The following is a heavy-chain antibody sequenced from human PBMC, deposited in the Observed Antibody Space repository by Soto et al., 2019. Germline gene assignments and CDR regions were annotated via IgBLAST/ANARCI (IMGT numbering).Heavy chain of an antibody. D-gene: IGHD3-22*01. CDR3: ARETVSSGYLLYFDY. V-gene: IGHV4-30-4*01. CDR1: GGSISSGDYY. CDR2: IYYSGST. Sequence: QVQLQESGPGLVKPSQTLSLTCTVSGGSISSGDYYWSWIRQPPGKGLEWIGYIYYSGSTYYNPSLKSRVTISVDTSKNQFYLKLSSVTAADTAVYYCARETVSSGYLLYFDYWGQGTLVTVSS. J-gene: IGHJ4*02.